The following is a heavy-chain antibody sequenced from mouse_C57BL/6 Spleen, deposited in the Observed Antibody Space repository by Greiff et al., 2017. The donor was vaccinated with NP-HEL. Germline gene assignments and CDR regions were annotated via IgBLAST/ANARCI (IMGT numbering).Heavy chain of an antibody. Sequence: EVQLQQSGPELVKPGASVKISCKASGYTFTDYYMNWVKQSHGKSLEWIGDINPNNGGASYNQKFKGKATLTVDKSSSTAYMELRSLTSEDSAVYYCAGDYGSSYWYFDVWGTGTTVTVSS. D-gene: IGHD1-1*01. CDR1: GYTFTDYY. J-gene: IGHJ1*03. V-gene: IGHV1-26*01. CDR2: INPNNGGA. CDR3: AGDYGSSYWYFDV.